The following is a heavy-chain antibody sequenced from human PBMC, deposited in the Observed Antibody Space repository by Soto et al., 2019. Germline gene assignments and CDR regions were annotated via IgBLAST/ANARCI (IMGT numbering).Heavy chain of an antibody. Sequence: ASVKVSCKASGGSFGNSAINWVRQTPGQGLEWLGGFIPVYRTLNYAQKFQGRVTITADESTGTAYMTLSSLASNDTAVYYCATGVIWIGYFTVDSWGQGTRVTVSS. V-gene: IGHV1-69*13. CDR1: GGSFGNSA. CDR3: ATGVIWIGYFTVDS. D-gene: IGHD3-3*01. CDR2: FIPVYRTL. J-gene: IGHJ4*02.